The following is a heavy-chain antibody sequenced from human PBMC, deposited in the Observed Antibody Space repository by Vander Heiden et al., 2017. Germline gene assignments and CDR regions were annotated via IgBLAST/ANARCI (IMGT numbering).Heavy chain of an antibody. CDR1: GGTFSSYA. CDR3: AKARAQIWPFFDY. Sequence: VQLVQSGAEVKKPGSSVKVSCKASGGTFSSYAISWVRQAPGQGLEWMGGIIPIFGTANYAQKVQGRVTITADESTSTAYMEMRRMRSEDTAVYYYAKARAQIWPFFDYWRQGTMVTVFS. V-gene: IGHV1-69*01. CDR2: IIPIFGTA. J-gene: IGHJ4*02. D-gene: IGHD5-18*01.